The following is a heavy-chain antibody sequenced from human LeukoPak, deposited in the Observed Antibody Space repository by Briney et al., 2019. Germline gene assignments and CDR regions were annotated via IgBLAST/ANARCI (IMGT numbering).Heavy chain of an antibody. CDR1: GFTFDDYA. V-gene: IGHV3-9*01. CDR2: INWNSGNI. D-gene: IGHD6-19*01. Sequence: GGSLRLSCAASGFTFDDYAMHWVRQAPGKGLEWVSGINWNSGNIGYADSVRGRFTISRDNAKNSLYLQMTSLRAEDTALYYCAKDTRYSSAWDFDYWGQGTLVTVSS. CDR3: AKDTRYSSAWDFDY. J-gene: IGHJ4*02.